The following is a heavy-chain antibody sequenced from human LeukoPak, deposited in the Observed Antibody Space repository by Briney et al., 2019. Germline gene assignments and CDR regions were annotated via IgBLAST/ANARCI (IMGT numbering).Heavy chain of an antibody. Sequence: SETLSLTCAVYGGSFSGYYWSWIRQPPGKGLEWIGEINHSGSTNYNPSLKSRVTISVDTSKNQFSLKLSSVTAADTAVYYCARGGRITMVRGVIFPFDYWGQGTLVTVSS. CDR2: INHSGST. CDR1: GGSFSGYY. V-gene: IGHV4-34*01. CDR3: ARGGRITMVRGVIFPFDY. J-gene: IGHJ4*02. D-gene: IGHD3-10*01.